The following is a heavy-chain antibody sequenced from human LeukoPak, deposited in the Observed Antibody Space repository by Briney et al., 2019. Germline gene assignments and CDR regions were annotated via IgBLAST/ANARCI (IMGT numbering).Heavy chain of an antibody. CDR2: ISHNGNVN. CDR1: GFTFSNAW. CDR3: ARGGGLDV. D-gene: IGHD3-16*01. V-gene: IGHV3-7*03. J-gene: IGHJ6*02. Sequence: PGGSLRLSWAASGFTFSNAWMSWVRQAPGKGLEWVASISHNGNVNYYVDSVKGRFTISRDNAKNSLYLQMSNLRAEDTAVYFCARGGGLDVWGQGATVTVSS.